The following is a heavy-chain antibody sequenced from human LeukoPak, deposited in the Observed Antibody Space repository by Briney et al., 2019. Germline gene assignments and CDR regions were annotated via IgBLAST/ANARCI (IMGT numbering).Heavy chain of an antibody. CDR2: ISGSGGST. D-gene: IGHD5-18*01. V-gene: IGHV3-23*01. J-gene: IGHJ3*02. CDR3: ARSKQLLWAFDI. CDR1: GFTFSIYA. Sequence: GGSLRLSCAASGFTFSIYAMSWVRQAPGKGLEWVSAISGSGGSTYYADPVKGRFTISRDNSKNTLYLQMNSLRAEDTAVYYCARSKQLLWAFDIWGQGTMVTVSS.